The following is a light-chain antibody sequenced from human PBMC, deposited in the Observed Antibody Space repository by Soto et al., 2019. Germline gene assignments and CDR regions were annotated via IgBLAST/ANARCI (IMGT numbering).Light chain of an antibody. CDR2: DAS. CDR1: QSVSSY. Sequence: EIVLTQSPATLSFSPGERATRSCRASQSVSSYLAWYQQKPGQAPRLLIYDASNRATGIPARFSGSGSGTDFTLTISSLEPEDFAVYYCQQRSNWPPWINFGQGTRLEIK. CDR3: QQRSNWPPWIN. V-gene: IGKV3-11*01. J-gene: IGKJ5*01.